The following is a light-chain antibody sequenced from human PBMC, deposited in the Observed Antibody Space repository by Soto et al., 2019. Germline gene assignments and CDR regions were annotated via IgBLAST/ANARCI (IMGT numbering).Light chain of an antibody. CDR3: QTWGTGIVL. CDR2: LNSDGSH. V-gene: IGLV4-69*01. Sequence: QLVLTQSPSASASLGASVKLTCTLSSGHSSYSIAWHQQQPEKGPRYLMKLNSDGSHSTGDGIPDRFSGSSSGAERYLTISSLQSEDEADYYCQTWGTGIVLFGGGTKVTVL. J-gene: IGLJ2*01. CDR1: SGHSSYS.